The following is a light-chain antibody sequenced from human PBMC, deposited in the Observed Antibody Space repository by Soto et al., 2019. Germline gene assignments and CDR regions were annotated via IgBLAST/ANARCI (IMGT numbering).Light chain of an antibody. Sequence: EIVMTQSPATLSVSLGERATLSCRASQSVSSNLAWYQQKPGQAPRIFIYGASTRATGIPARFSGSGSGTEFTLTISSLQSEDFAVYYCQQYNNWPPWTFGQGTKVEIK. J-gene: IGKJ1*01. V-gene: IGKV3-15*01. CDR2: GAS. CDR1: QSVSSN. CDR3: QQYNNWPPWT.